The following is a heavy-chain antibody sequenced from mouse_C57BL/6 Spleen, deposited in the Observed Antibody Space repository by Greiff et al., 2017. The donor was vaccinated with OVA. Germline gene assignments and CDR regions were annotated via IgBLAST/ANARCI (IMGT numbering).Heavy chain of an antibody. D-gene: IGHD2-5*01. CDR3: VRAYYSNYYYAMDY. J-gene: IGHJ4*01. V-gene: IGHV10-1*01. CDR1: GFSFNTYA. Sequence: EVMLVESGGGLVQPKGSLKLSCAASGFSFNTYAMNWVRQAPGKGLEWVARIRSKSNNYATYYADSVKDRFTISRDDSESMLYLQMNNLKTEDTAMYYCVRAYYSNYYYAMDYWGQGTSVTVSS. CDR2: IRSKSNNYAT.